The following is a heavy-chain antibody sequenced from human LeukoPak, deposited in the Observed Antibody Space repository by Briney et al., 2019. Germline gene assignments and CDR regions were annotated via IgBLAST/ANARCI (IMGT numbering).Heavy chain of an antibody. J-gene: IGHJ3*02. CDR3: ARVRHGPGSDAFDI. Sequence: GWSLRLSCAASGFTVSSNYMSWVRQAPGKGLEWVSVIYSGGSTYYADSVKGRFTISRDNSKNTLYLQMNSLRAEDTAVYYCARVRHGPGSDAFDIWGQGTMVTVSS. CDR2: IYSGGST. CDR1: GFTVSSNY. D-gene: IGHD2-15*01. V-gene: IGHV3-66*02.